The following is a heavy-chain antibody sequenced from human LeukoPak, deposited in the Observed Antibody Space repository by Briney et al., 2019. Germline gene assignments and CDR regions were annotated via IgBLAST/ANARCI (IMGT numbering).Heavy chain of an antibody. J-gene: IGHJ4*02. D-gene: IGHD2-15*01. V-gene: IGHV4-39*01. CDR3: ARQGYCSGGSCYPTSDY. CDR2: IYYSGST. CDR1: DGSISSSSYY. Sequence: PSETLSLTCTVSDGSISSSSYYWGWIRQPPGKGLEWIGSIYYSGSTYYNPSLKSRVTISVDTSKNQFSLKLSSVTAADTAVYYCARQGYCSGGSCYPTSDYWGQGTLVTVSS.